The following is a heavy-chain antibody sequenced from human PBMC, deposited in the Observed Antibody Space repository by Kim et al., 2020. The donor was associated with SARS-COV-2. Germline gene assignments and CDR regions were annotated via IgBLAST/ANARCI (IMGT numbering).Heavy chain of an antibody. V-gene: IGHV3-23*01. D-gene: IGHD1-1*01. Sequence: YADSVKGRFTISRDMSKNTVYLQMSSLRAEDTAVYYCAKGGGTRPFDYWGQGTLVTVSS. J-gene: IGHJ4*02. CDR3: AKGGGTRPFDY.